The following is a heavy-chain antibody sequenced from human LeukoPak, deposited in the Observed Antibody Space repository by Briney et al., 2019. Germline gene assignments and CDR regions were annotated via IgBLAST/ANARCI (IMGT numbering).Heavy chain of an antibody. D-gene: IGHD2-8*01. V-gene: IGHV1-69*06. CDR2: IIPIFGTT. Sequence: RRASVKVSCKASGGTFSNYAISWVRQASGQGLEWMGGIIPIFGTTNYAQKFQGRVTITADTSTSTAYMELSSLRSEDTAVYYCARRYCTNGVCYHDRGAFDIWGQGTMVTVSS. CDR3: ARRYCTNGVCYHDRGAFDI. J-gene: IGHJ3*02. CDR1: GGTFSNYA.